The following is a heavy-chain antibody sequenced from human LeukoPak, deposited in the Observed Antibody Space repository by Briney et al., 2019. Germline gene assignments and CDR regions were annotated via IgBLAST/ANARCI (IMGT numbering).Heavy chain of an antibody. CDR1: GGSFSGYY. D-gene: IGHD3-22*01. CDR2: INHSGST. CDR3: ARGRRITMIAPHAFDI. V-gene: IGHV4-34*01. Sequence: SETLSLTCAVYGGSFSGYYWSWIRQPPGKGLEWIGEINHSGSTNYNPSLKSRVTISVDTSKNQFSLKLSSVTAADTAVYYCARGRRITMIAPHAFDIWGQGTMVTVSS. J-gene: IGHJ3*02.